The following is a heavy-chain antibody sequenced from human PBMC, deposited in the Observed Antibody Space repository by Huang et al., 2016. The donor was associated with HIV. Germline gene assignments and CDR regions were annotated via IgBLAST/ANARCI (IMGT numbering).Heavy chain of an antibody. CDR1: GYPFTTSS. V-gene: IGHV7-4-1*02. J-gene: IGHJ4*02. CDR3: ARYRLTGTFLDS. Sequence: QVQLVQSGSELRKPGASVKVSCKASGYPFTTSSLIWVRQAPGQGLELMGWINTHTGKPTYAQGFTGRFVFSLNTTVNTAYLQISSLKTDDTAKYFCARYRLTGTFLDSWGQGTQVTVSS. D-gene: IGHD3-9*01. CDR2: INTHTGKP.